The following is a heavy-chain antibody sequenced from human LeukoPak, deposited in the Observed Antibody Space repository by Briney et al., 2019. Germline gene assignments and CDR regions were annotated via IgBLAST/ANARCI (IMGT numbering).Heavy chain of an antibody. Sequence: SRPTPVKPTQTLPLTCTFSGFSLTTNRVGVGWIRQSPGKALEGLALISWDDEKRYSPSLRTRITITLDTSRRQVVLTLRNMDPVDTGTYYCAHLYVYSTRGQSRAFDYWGQGTLVTVSS. D-gene: IGHD2-8*02. V-gene: IGHV2-5*02. CDR2: ISWDDEK. CDR3: AHLYVYSTRGQSRAFDY. J-gene: IGHJ4*02. CDR1: GFSLTTNRVG.